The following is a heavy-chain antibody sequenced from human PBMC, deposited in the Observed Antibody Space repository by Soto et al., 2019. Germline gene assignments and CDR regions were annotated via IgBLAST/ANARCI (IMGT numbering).Heavy chain of an antibody. CDR2: IDPSDSYT. CDR3: ASGSYAQADY. Sequence: GESLKISCEGSGYSFTSYWISWVRQMPGKGLEWMGRIDPSDSYTNYSPTFQGHVTISVDKSISTAYLQWSSLKASDTAMYYCASGSYAQADYWGQGTLVTVSS. D-gene: IGHD2-2*01. CDR1: GYSFTSYW. J-gene: IGHJ4*02. V-gene: IGHV5-10-1*01.